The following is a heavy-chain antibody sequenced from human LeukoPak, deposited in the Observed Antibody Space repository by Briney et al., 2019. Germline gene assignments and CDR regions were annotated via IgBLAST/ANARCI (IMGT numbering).Heavy chain of an antibody. CDR2: ISWNSGSI. CDR3: AITTVRARFDP. J-gene: IGHJ5*02. Sequence: GGSLRLSCAASGFTFDDYAMHWVRQAPGKGLEWVSGISWNSGSIGYADSVKGRFTISRDNAKNSLYLQMNSLRAGDTALYYCAITTVRARFDPWGQGTLVTVSS. CDR1: GFTFDDYA. D-gene: IGHD4-11*01. V-gene: IGHV3-9*01.